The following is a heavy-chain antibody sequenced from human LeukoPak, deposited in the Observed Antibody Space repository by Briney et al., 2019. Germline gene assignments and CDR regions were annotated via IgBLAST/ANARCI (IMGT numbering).Heavy chain of an antibody. CDR2: INPNSGGT. D-gene: IGHD1-26*01. V-gene: IGHV1-2*02. CDR1: GYTFTGYY. Sequence: ASVKVSCKASGYTFTGYYMHWVRQAPGQGLEWMGWINPNSGGTNYAQKFQGRVTMTRDTPISTAYMELSRLRSDDTAVYYCARDSWSLEYYFDYWGQGTLVTVSS. J-gene: IGHJ4*02. CDR3: ARDSWSLEYYFDY.